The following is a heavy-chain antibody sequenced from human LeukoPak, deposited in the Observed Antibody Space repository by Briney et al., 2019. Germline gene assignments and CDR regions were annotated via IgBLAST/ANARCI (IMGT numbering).Heavy chain of an antibody. V-gene: IGHV4-4*09. CDR2: IYTSGST. D-gene: IGHD3-10*01. J-gene: IGHJ6*02. Sequence: PSETLSLTCTVSGGSISSYYWSWIRQPPGKGLEWIGYIYTSGSTNYNPSLKSRVTISVDTSKNQFSLKLSSVTAADTAVYYCARGGDMVRGRMDVWGQGTTVTVSS. CDR3: ARGGDMVRGRMDV. CDR1: GGSISSYY.